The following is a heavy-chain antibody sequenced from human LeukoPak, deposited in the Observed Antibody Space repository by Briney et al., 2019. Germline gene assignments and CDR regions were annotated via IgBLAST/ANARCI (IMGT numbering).Heavy chain of an antibody. CDR1: GLMFDDYT. J-gene: IGHJ4*02. CDR2: ISWDGGST. D-gene: IGHD2-21*01. V-gene: IGHV3-43*01. Sequence: GGSLRLSCAASGLMFDDYTMHWVRQAPGKGLAWVSLISWDGGSTYYAGSVKGRFTIPRDNSKNSLYLQMNSLRTEDTALYYCAKGGVDSHMTYSLWGRGTGVTVSA. CDR3: AKGGVDSHMTYSL.